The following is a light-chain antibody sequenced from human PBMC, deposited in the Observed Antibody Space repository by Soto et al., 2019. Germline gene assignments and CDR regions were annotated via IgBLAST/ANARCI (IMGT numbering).Light chain of an antibody. V-gene: IGLV1-47*01. J-gene: IGLJ2*01. Sequence: QSVMTQPPSVSEAPGQRVTISCSGSSSNIGSNAVNWYQHVPGTAPKLLIYRNDQRPSGVPDRFSGSMSGTAASLAIGGLRSEDEADYYCAAWDDSLSGVVFGGGTKLTVL. CDR1: SSNIGSNA. CDR3: AAWDDSLSGVV. CDR2: RND.